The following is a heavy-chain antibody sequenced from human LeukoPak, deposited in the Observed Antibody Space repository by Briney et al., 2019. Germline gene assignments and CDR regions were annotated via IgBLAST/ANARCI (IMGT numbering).Heavy chain of an antibody. D-gene: IGHD3-3*01. J-gene: IGHJ5*02. CDR1: GGSISSYY. Sequence: KTSETLSLTCTVSGGSISSYYWSWIRQPPGKGLEWIGYIYYSGSTNYNPSLKSRVTISVGTSKNQFSLKLSSVTAADTAVYYCAREGYDFWSGYYGNWFDPWGQGTLVTVSS. V-gene: IGHV4-59*01. CDR2: IYYSGST. CDR3: AREGYDFWSGYYGNWFDP.